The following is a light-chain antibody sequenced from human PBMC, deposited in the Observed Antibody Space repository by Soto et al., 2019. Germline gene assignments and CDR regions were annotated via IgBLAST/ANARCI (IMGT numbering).Light chain of an antibody. CDR2: DAS. CDR3: QQHNNWPSFT. J-gene: IGKJ5*01. CDR1: QSVSSY. Sequence: EIVLTQSPATLSLSPGERATLSCRASQSVSSYFAWYQQKPGQAPRLLIYDASTRATGIPPRFSGSGSGTDFTLTISSPEPEAGAVYYYQQHNNWPSFTFGQGTRVEIK. V-gene: IGKV3-11*01.